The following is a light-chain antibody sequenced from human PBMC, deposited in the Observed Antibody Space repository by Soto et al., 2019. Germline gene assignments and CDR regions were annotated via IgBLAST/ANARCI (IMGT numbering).Light chain of an antibody. CDR1: SSDVGSYNR. J-gene: IGLJ1*01. Sequence: QSALTQPPSVFGCPGHSVASSCTGTSSDVGSYNRVSWYQQPPGSAPKLMIYDVSNRPSGVPDRFSGSKSGNAASLTISGLQAEDEADYYCSSYTSSNTYVFGTGTKVPVL. CDR2: DVS. V-gene: IGLV2-18*02. CDR3: SSYTSSNTYV.